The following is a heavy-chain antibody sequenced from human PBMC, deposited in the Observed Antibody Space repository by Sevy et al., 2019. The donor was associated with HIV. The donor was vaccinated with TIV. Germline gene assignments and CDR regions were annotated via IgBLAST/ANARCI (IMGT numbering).Heavy chain of an antibody. CDR3: ARDQVHSGSRSGAFDI. D-gene: IGHD1-26*01. CDR1: GGSISSYY. V-gene: IGHV4-59*01. CDR2: IYYLGST. J-gene: IGHJ3*02. Sequence: SETLSLTCTFSGGSISSYYWSWIRQPPGKGLEWIGYIYYLGSTNYNPSFKSRVTISVDTSKNQFSLKLNSVTAADTAVYYCARDQVHSGSRSGAFDIWGQGTMVTVSS.